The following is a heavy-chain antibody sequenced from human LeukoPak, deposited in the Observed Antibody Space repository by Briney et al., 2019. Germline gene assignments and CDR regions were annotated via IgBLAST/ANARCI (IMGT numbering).Heavy chain of an antibody. CDR2: FYRGGST. D-gene: IGHD3-10*01. Sequence: GGSLRLSCAASGFTMSNNAMSWVRQAPGKGLEWVSIFYRGGSTYYADSVKGRFTVSRDNSKNILYLQMNSLRAEDTAVYYCARSQDGSGSYFYYFYIDVWGKGTTV. CDR1: GFTMSNNA. CDR3: ARSQDGSGSYFYYFYIDV. J-gene: IGHJ6*03. V-gene: IGHV3-66*01.